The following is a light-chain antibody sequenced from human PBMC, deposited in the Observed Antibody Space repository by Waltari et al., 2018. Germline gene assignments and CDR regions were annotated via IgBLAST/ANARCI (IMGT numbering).Light chain of an antibody. J-gene: IGKJ1*01. V-gene: IGKV3-20*01. Sequence: EIVSTQSPGPLSLSPGERATPSCRASQSFSSSNLARYLQKPGQAPRLLIYGASSRATGIADMCSGRGSGKYFTLTISRLEPEDVAVYYCQQYSSSPGTFGQGTKVEIK. CDR1: QSFSSSN. CDR3: QQYSSSPGT. CDR2: GAS.